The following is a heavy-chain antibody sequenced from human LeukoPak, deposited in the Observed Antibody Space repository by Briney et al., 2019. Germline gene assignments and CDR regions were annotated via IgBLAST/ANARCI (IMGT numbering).Heavy chain of an antibody. J-gene: IGHJ4*02. CDR3: VRQFAS. Sequence: PSGGSLGLSCAASGFTFSDHIMNWVRQLPGKRLEWVAYVSGSGSTVYCADSVKGRFTISRDNGKSSLYLQMNSLRVEDTALYYCVRQFASWGQGTLVTVSS. CDR2: VSGSGSTV. V-gene: IGHV3-48*01. CDR1: GFTFSDHI.